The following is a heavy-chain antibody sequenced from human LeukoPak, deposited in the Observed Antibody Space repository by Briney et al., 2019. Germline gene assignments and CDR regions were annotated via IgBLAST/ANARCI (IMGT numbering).Heavy chain of an antibody. Sequence: SVKVSCKASGGTFSSYAISWVRQAPGQGLEWMGGIIPIFGTANYAQKFQGRVTITADESTSTAYMELSSLRSEDTAVYYCARRHASLKFYGDYDDDAFDIWGQGTMVTVSS. CDR3: ARRHASLKFYGDYDDDAFDI. V-gene: IGHV1-69*13. D-gene: IGHD4-17*01. J-gene: IGHJ3*02. CDR1: GGTFSSYA. CDR2: IIPIFGTA.